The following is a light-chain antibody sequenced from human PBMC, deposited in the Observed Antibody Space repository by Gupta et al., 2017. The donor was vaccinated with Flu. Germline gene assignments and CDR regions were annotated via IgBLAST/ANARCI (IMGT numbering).Light chain of an antibody. Sequence: SSVLSQPPSVSVAPGPTATIACGGKKIGTKRVHWYRQRSGQAPLLLVYNDSNRPSGIPERISGSNYGDTATLTIRRTEAGDEADYYCQVWDGDSEHVVFGGGTKLAIL. CDR2: NDS. V-gene: IGLV3-21*02. CDR3: QVWDGDSEHVV. CDR1: KIGTKR. J-gene: IGLJ2*01.